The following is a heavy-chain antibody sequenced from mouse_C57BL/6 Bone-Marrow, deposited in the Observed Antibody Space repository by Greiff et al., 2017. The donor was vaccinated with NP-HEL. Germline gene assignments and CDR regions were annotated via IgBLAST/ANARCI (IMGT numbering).Heavy chain of an antibody. D-gene: IGHD1-1*01. CDR2: IDPENGDT. J-gene: IGHJ1*03. CDR3: TMCGKGGYFDV. Sequence: VQLQQSGAELVRPGASVKLSCTASGFNIKDDYMHWVKQRPEQGLEWIGWIDPENGDTEYASKFQGKATITADTSSNTAYLQLSSLTSEDTAVYYCTMCGKGGYFDVWGTGTTVTVSS. CDR1: GFNIKDDY. V-gene: IGHV14-4*01.